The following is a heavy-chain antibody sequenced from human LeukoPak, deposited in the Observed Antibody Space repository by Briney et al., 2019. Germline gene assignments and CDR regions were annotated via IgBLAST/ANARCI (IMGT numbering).Heavy chain of an antibody. Sequence: ASVKVSCKASGYTFTSYAMHWVRQAPGQRLEWMGWINAGNGNTKYSQKFQGRVTITRDTSASTAYMELSSLRSEDTAVYYCASDRAHSSGWYEPFDYWGQGTLVTVSS. J-gene: IGHJ4*02. CDR1: GYTFTSYA. CDR3: ASDRAHSSGWYEPFDY. V-gene: IGHV1-3*01. D-gene: IGHD6-19*01. CDR2: INAGNGNT.